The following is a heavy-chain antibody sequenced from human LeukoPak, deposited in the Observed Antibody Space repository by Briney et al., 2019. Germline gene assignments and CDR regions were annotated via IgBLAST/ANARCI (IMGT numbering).Heavy chain of an antibody. CDR2: ISPSGGST. Sequence: ASVKVSCKAFGYTFTSNYMHWVRQAPGQGPEWMGVISPSGGSTTYAQKFQGRVTLTRDMSTSTDYLELSSLRSEDTALYYCATAGRRLFGVLIPLSFDYWGQGTLVTVSS. CDR1: GYTFTSNY. V-gene: IGHV1-46*01. D-gene: IGHD3-3*01. J-gene: IGHJ4*02. CDR3: ATAGRRLFGVLIPLSFDY.